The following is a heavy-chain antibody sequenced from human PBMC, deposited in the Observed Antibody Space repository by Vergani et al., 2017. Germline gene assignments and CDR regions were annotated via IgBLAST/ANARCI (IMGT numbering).Heavy chain of an antibody. CDR2: ISSSSSYI. D-gene: IGHD2-2*01. J-gene: IGHJ6*02. CDR3: ARGGSGSPAFPTGNGMDV. V-gene: IGHV3-21*01. CDR1: GFTFSSYS. Sequence: EVQLVESGGGLVKPGGSLRLSCAASGFTFSSYSMNWVRQAPGKGLEWVSSISSSSSYIYYADSVKGRFTNSRDNAKNSLYLQMNRLRAEDTAVYYCARGGSGSPAFPTGNGMDVWGQGTTVTVSS.